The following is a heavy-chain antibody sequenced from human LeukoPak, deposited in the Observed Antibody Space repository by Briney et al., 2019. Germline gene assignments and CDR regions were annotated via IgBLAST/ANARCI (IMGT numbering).Heavy chain of an antibody. CDR3: AKVRLGSYYYDSSGYYPFDY. D-gene: IGHD3-22*01. CDR2: ISGSGGST. J-gene: IGHJ4*02. Sequence: GGSLRLSCAASGFTFSSYAMSWVRQAPGKGLKWVSAISGSGGSTYYADSVKGRFTISRDNSKNTLYLQMNSLRAEDTAVYYCAKVRLGSYYYDSSGYYPFDYWGQGTLVTVSS. CDR1: GFTFSSYA. V-gene: IGHV3-23*01.